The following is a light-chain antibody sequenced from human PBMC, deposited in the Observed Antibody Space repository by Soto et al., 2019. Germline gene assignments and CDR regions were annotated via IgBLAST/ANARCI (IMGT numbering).Light chain of an antibody. Sequence: IEMTHSPATLSVSPGERATLSLRASQSVSSNLVWYQQKPGQAPRLLIYGASTRVTGIPARFSDSGSGTDFTLTISSLQPEDFATYYCQQDLRPPLTFGPGTKVDIK. CDR3: QQDLRPPLT. J-gene: IGKJ3*01. CDR1: QSVSSN. V-gene: IGKV3-15*01. CDR2: GAS.